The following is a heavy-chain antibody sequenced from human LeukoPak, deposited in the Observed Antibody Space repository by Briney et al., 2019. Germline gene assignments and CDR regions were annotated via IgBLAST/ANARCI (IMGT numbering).Heavy chain of an antibody. CDR3: ARDGTVDILTGYEYYYMDV. D-gene: IGHD3-9*01. CDR2: IYTSGST. J-gene: IGHJ6*03. CDR1: GGSISSYY. Sequence: SETLSLTCTVSGGSISSYYWSWIRQPAGKGLEWIGRIYTSGSTNYNPSLKSRVTMSVDTSKNQFSLKLSSVTAADTAVYYCARDGTVDILTGYEYYYMDVWGKGTTVTVSS. V-gene: IGHV4-4*07.